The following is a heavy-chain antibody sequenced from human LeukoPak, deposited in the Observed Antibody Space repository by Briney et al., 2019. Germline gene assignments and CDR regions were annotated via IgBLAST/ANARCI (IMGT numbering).Heavy chain of an antibody. CDR1: GFTFNNYA. J-gene: IGHJ4*02. V-gene: IGHV3-23*01. CDR2: VSGSGDNS. D-gene: IGHD2-15*01. CDR3: AKDPLGYCGGGSCFHYFDY. Sequence: GGSLRLSCAASGFTFNNYAMTWVRQAPGKGFEWVSTVSGSGDNSHYADSVKGRFTISRDNSKNTLYLQMNSLRAEDTARYYCAKDPLGYCGGGSCFHYFDYWGQGTLASVSS.